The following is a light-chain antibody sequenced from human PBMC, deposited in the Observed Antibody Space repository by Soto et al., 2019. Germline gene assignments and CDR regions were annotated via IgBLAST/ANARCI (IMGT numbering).Light chain of an antibody. CDR2: ATD. CDR3: QQSYSTPYT. Sequence: DIQMTQSPSSLSASVGDRVTITCRASQTITNYLNWYQQQSGKAPKLLIYATDTLQSGVPSRFSGSGSGTDFTLTISSLQPEDFATYYCQQSYSTPYTFGQGTRLEIK. J-gene: IGKJ5*01. V-gene: IGKV1-39*01. CDR1: QTITNY.